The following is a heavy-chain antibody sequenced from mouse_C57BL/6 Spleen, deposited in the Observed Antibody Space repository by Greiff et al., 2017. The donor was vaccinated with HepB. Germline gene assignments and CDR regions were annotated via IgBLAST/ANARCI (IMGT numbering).Heavy chain of an antibody. CDR2: INPNNGGT. CDR3: ARRSYGYDEFAY. D-gene: IGHD2-2*01. CDR1: GYTFTDYN. J-gene: IGHJ3*01. Sequence: DVQLVESGPELVKPGASVKMSCKASGYTFTDYNMHWVKQSHGKSLEWIGYINPNNGGTSYNQKFKGKATLTVNKSSSTAYMELRSLTSEDSAVYYCARRSYGYDEFAYWGQGTLVTVSA. V-gene: IGHV1-22*01.